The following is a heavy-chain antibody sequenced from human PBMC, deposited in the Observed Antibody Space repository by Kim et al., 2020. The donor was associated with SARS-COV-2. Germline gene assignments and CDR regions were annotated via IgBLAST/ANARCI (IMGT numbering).Heavy chain of an antibody. J-gene: IGHJ3*02. CDR2: T. CDR3: GRDWGGYAFDI. D-gene: IGHD3-3*01. Sequence: TTDNPPFKSRVTVSVDQSKNQFSLKLGSVTAADTAVYYCGRDWGGYAFDIWGQGTMVTVSS. V-gene: IGHV4-59*01.